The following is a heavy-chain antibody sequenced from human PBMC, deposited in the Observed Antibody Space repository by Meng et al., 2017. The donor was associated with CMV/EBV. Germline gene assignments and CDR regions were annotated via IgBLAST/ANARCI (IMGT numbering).Heavy chain of an antibody. CDR1: GYTFTGYY. Sequence: ASVKVSCKASGYTFTGYYMHWVRQAPGQGLEWMGWINPNSGGTNYAQKFQGRVTMTRDTSISTAYMELSRLRSDDTAVYYCARDEKVQVRGVTYYYYYGMDVWGQGTTVTVSS. CDR2: INPNSGGT. V-gene: IGHV1-2*02. J-gene: IGHJ6*02. D-gene: IGHD3-10*01. CDR3: ARDEKVQVRGVTYYYYYGMDV.